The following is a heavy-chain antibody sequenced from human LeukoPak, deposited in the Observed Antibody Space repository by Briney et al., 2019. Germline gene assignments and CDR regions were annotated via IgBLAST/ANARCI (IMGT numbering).Heavy chain of an antibody. CDR1: GDSVSSNSAA. CDR2: TYYRSKWYN. V-gene: IGHV6-1*01. CDR3: ARGGEYYYDSSGYSFDL. D-gene: IGHD3-22*01. Sequence: SQTLSPTCAISGDSVSSNSAAWNWIRQSPSRGLEWLGRTYYRSKWYNVYAVSVKSRITINPDTSKNQFSLQLNSVTPEDTAVYYCARGGEYYYDSSGYSFDLWGRGTLVTVSS. J-gene: IGHJ2*01.